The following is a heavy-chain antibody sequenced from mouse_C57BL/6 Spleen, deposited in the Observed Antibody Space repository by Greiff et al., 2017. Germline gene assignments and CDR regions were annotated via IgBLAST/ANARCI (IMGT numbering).Heavy chain of an antibody. J-gene: IGHJ1*03. CDR2: IYPRDGST. D-gene: IGHD2-5*01. CDR1: GYTLTSYD. CDR3: ARGYSNPYWYLDV. Sequence: VQLQQSGPELVKPGASVKLSCKASGYTLTSYDINWVKQRPGQGLEWIGWIYPRDGSTKYNEKLKGKATLTVDTSSSTAYMELHSLTSEDSAVYFCARGYSNPYWYLDVWGTGTTVTVSS. V-gene: IGHV1-85*01.